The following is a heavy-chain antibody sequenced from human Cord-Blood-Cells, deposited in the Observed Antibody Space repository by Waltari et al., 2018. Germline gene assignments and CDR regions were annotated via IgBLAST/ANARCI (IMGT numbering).Heavy chain of an antibody. V-gene: IGHV1-2*02. Sequence: QVQLVQSGAEVKMPGDSVKVSCKASGYTFTGYYMHWVRPAPGQGLEWMGWINPNSGGTNYAQKFQGRVTMTRDTSISTAYMELSRLRSDDTAVYYCARALVVPAAPFDPWGQGTLVTVSS. CDR3: ARALVVPAAPFDP. CDR1: GYTFTGYY. J-gene: IGHJ5*02. D-gene: IGHD2-2*01. CDR2: INPNSGGT.